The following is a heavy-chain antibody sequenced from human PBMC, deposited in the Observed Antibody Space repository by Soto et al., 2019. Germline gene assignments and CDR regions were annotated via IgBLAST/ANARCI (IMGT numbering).Heavy chain of an antibody. Sequence: LSLTCSVSGDSINSRYWSWIRQPPGKGLEWIGYIDYVGSTNYAPSLQSRVTMSVDTSKNQVSLKLRYVTAADTAVYYCVRQRGNYFDFWGLGTLVTVSS. CDR3: VRQRGNYFDF. V-gene: IGHV4-59*11. J-gene: IGHJ4*03. CDR1: GDSINSRY. CDR2: IDYVGST. D-gene: IGHD3-10*01.